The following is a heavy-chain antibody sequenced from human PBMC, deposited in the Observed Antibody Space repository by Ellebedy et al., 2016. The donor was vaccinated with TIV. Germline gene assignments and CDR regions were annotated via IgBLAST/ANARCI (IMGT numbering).Heavy chain of an antibody. J-gene: IGHJ5*02. CDR1: GYTFTGYY. CDR2: INPNSGGT. D-gene: IGHD6-13*01. V-gene: IGHV1-2*02. Sequence: AASVKVSCMASGYTFTGYYMHWVRPSPGQGLEWMGWINPNSGGTNYAQKFQGRVTMTRDTSISTAYMELSRLRSDDTAVYCCARDLEQQRVFWFDPWGQGTLVTVSS. CDR3: ARDLEQQRVFWFDP.